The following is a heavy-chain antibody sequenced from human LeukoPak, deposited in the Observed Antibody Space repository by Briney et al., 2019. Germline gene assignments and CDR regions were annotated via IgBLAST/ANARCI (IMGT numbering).Heavy chain of an antibody. V-gene: IGHV4-31*03. D-gene: IGHD3-3*01. CDR2: VYYSVSS. CDR1: GSSVSSDEYY. CDR3: ARVKVLRFLEWFLDF. Sequence: SETLSLTCTVSGSSVSSDEYYWRWVRQYPGKGLEWIGYVYYSVSSYYIPSLESRVTMSVEVCKNQVSLELRSVTAADTAVYYCARVKVLRFLEWFLDFWGQGALVTVSS. J-gene: IGHJ4*02.